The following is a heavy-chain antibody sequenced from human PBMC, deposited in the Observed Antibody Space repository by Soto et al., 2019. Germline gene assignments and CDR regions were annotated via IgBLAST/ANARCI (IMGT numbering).Heavy chain of an antibody. CDR1: GFTFINTG. D-gene: IGHD3-22*01. Sequence: EVQVLQSGGGLVPPGGSLRLSCAGSGFTFINTGMSWVRQAPGQGLEWVSAITGNGDTTYYADSVKGRFTISRDNSKSTLYLQMNSLRDEDTAVYYCAKIDGDFDYWGQGTLVTVSS. CDR3: AKIDGDFDY. V-gene: IGHV3-23*01. CDR2: ITGNGDTT. J-gene: IGHJ4*02.